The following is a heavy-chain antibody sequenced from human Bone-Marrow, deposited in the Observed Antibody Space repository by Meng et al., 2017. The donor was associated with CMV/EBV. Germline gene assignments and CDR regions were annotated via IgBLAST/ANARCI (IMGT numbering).Heavy chain of an antibody. D-gene: IGHD2-2*02. J-gene: IGHJ5*02. CDR3: ARDASYCSSTSCYMGRYNWFDP. V-gene: IGHV4-39*07. CDR2: IYYSGST. CDR1: GGSISSSSYY. Sequence: SETLSLTCTVSGGSISSSSYYWGWIRQPPGKGLEWIGSIYYSGSTYYNPSLKSRVTISVDTSKNQFSLKLSSVPAADTAVYYCARDASYCSSTSCYMGRYNWFDPWGQGTLVTVSS.